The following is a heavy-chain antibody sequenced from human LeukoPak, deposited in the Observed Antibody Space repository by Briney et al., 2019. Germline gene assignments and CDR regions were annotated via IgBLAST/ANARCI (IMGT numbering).Heavy chain of an antibody. Sequence: SVKVSCKASGGTFSSYAIGWVRQAPGQGLEWMGGIIPIFGTANYAQKFQGRVTITADESTSTAYMELSSLRSEDTAVYYCARGYSSGWYGGDYWGQGTLVTVSS. J-gene: IGHJ4*02. CDR1: GGTFSSYA. D-gene: IGHD6-19*01. CDR3: ARGYSSGWYGGDY. CDR2: IIPIFGTA. V-gene: IGHV1-69*13.